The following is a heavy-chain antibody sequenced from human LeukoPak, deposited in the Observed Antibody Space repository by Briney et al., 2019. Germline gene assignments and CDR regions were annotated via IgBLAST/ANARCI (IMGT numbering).Heavy chain of an antibody. V-gene: IGHV3-15*01. CDR2: SKSKTDGGTT. CDR3: AKYCISADCYANWFGP. CDR1: GFTLSSAW. D-gene: IGHD2-2*01. J-gene: IGHJ5*02. Sequence: PGGSLRLSCAGSGFTLSSAWMTWVRQAPGKGLEWVGLSKSKTDGGTTDYAAPVKGRFTISRDDSKNTLYLQMNSLKTEDTAVYYCAKYCISADCYANWFGPWGQGTPVTVSS.